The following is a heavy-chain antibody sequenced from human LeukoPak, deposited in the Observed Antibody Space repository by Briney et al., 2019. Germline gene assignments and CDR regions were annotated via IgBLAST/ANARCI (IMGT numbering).Heavy chain of an antibody. CDR3: ARVGGSDGYPYYFDY. CDR2: INSDGSST. D-gene: IGHD5-24*01. J-gene: IGHJ4*02. Sequence: GGSLRLSCAASGFTFSSYWMHWVRQAPGKGLVWVSRINSDGSSTSYADSVKGRFTISRDNAKNTLYLQMNGLRAEDTAVYYCARVGGSDGYPYYFDYLGQGTLVTVSS. CDR1: GFTFSSYW. V-gene: IGHV3-74*01.